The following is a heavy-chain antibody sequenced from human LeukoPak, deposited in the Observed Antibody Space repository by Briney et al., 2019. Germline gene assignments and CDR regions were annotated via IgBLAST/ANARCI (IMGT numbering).Heavy chain of an antibody. V-gene: IGHV1-2*06. CDR1: GYTFTGYY. CDR3: ARGYSYDFNY. Sequence: ASVKVSCKASGYTFTGYYLHWVRQAPGQGLEWVGRINPNSGDTNYAQNFQGRVTMTRDTSISTAYIDLSRLRSDDTAVYYCARGYSYDFNYWGQETLVTVSS. D-gene: IGHD5-18*01. CDR2: INPNSGDT. J-gene: IGHJ4*02.